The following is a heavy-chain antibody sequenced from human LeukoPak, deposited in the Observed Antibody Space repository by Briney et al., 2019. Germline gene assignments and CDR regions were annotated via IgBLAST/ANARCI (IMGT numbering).Heavy chain of an antibody. CDR1: GYTFSKFA. CDR3: ARRGAARPPYFYYYLDV. J-gene: IGHJ6*03. CDR2: INTFNGNT. Sequence: ASVNVSCKAAGYTFSKFAIHWVRQAPGQGLEWMGWINTFNGNTDFAQKLQGRVTMTTDTSTSTAYLKLRSLTSDDTAVYYCARRGAARPPYFYYYLDVWGEGTTVTVPS. V-gene: IGHV1-18*01. D-gene: IGHD6-6*01.